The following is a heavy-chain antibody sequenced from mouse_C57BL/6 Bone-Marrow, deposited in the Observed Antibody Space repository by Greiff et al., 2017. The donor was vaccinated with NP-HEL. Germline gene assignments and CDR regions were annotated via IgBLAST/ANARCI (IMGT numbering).Heavy chain of an antibody. CDR2: ISNGGGST. CDR1: GFTFSDYY. CDR3: ARPSSDAMDY. V-gene: IGHV5-12*01. Sequence: EVQLVESGGGLVQPGGSLKLSCAASGFTFSDYYMYWVRQTPEKRLEWVAYISNGGGSTYYPDTVKGRFTISRDNAKNTLYLQMSRLKSEDTAMYYCARPSSDAMDYWGQGTSVTVSS. D-gene: IGHD1-3*01. J-gene: IGHJ4*01.